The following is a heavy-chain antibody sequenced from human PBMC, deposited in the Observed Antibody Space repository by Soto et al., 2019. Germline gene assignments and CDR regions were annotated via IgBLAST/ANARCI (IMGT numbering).Heavy chain of an antibody. V-gene: IGHV4-39*01. CDR1: GDSISSSNSH. CDR3: VRYDRINMKPYSPEGFHI. D-gene: IGHD3-3*02. J-gene: IGHJ3*02. Sequence: LSLTCTVSGDSISSSNSHWGWTRQPPGKGLEYIGSVYYGGAIFYSGNIYYNPSLKSRVTISVDTSKNQFSLRLSSVTAADTGVYYCVRYDRINMKPYSPEGFHIWGQGTVVTVSS. CDR2: VYYGGAIFYSGNI.